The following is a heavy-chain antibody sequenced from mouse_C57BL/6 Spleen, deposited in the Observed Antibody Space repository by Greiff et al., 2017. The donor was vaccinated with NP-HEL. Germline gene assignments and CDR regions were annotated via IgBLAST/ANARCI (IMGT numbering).Heavy chain of an antibody. Sequence: EVQLQQSGPELVKPGASVKIPCKASGYTFTDYNMDWVKQSHGKSLEWIGDINPNNGGTIYNQKFKGKATLTVDKSSSTAYMQLSSLTSEDSAVYYCARYYGSSRYFDVWGTGTTVTVSS. CDR2: INPNNGGT. CDR1: GYTFTDYN. CDR3: ARYYGSSRYFDV. D-gene: IGHD1-1*01. J-gene: IGHJ1*03. V-gene: IGHV1-18*01.